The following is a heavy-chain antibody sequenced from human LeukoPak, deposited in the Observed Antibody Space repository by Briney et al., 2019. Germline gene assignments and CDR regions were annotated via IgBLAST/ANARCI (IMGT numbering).Heavy chain of an antibody. CDR3: ARTNSGSYFT. Sequence: SETLSLTCAVYGGSFSGYYWSWIRQPPGKGLEWTGEINHSGSTNYNPSLKSRVTISVDTSKNQFSLKLSSVTAADTAVYYCARTNSGSYFTWGQGTLVTVSS. D-gene: IGHD1-26*01. J-gene: IGHJ4*02. CDR2: INHSGST. CDR1: GGSFSGYY. V-gene: IGHV4-34*01.